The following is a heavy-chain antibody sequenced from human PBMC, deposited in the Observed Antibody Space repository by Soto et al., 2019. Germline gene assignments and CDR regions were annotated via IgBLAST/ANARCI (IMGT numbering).Heavy chain of an antibody. CDR2: ISAYNGNT. D-gene: IGHD3-22*01. Sequence: QVQLVQSGAEVKKPGASVKVSCKASGYTFTSYGISLVRQAPGQGLEWMGWISAYNGNTNYAQKLQGRVTMTTDTSTSTAYMELRSLRSDDTAVYYCARQHYYDSSGYYGEVDYWGQGTLVTVSS. CDR1: GYTFTSYG. J-gene: IGHJ4*02. V-gene: IGHV1-18*01. CDR3: ARQHYYDSSGYYGEVDY.